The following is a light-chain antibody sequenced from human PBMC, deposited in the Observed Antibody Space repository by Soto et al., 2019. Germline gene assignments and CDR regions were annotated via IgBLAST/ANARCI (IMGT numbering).Light chain of an antibody. CDR1: QSVNSN. CDR3: QQYNAWPLT. CDR2: VAS. J-gene: IGKJ4*01. Sequence: EIVMTQSPATLSVSPGETATLSCRASQSVNSNLAWYQQKPGQTPRLLIYVASTRATGIPARFSGSGSGTDFILTISSLQSEDFAVYYCQQYNAWPLTFGGGTRVEIK. V-gene: IGKV3-15*01.